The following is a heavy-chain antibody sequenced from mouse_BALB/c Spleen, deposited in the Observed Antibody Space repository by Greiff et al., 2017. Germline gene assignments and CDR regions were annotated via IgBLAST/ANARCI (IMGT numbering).Heavy chain of an antibody. CDR1: GYTFSSYW. Sequence: VQLQQSGAELMKPGASVKISCKATGYTFSSYWIEWVKQRPGHGLEWIGEILPGSGSTNYNEKFKGKATFTADTSSNTAYMQLSSLTSEDSAVYYCARGGGNYFYAMDYWGQGTSVTVSS. V-gene: IGHV1-9*01. CDR2: ILPGSGST. D-gene: IGHD2-1*01. CDR3: ARGGGNYFYAMDY. J-gene: IGHJ4*01.